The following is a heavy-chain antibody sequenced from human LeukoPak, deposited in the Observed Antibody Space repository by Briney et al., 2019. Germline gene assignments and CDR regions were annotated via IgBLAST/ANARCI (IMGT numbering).Heavy chain of an antibody. D-gene: IGHD1-1*01. CDR1: GGTFSSYA. Sequence: GASVKVSCKASGGTFSSYAISWVRQAPGQGLEWMGGIIPIFGTANYAQKFQGRVTITADESTSTAYMELSSLRSEDTAVYYCARVPRQSVPNNWFDPWGQGTLVTVSS. CDR3: ARVPRQSVPNNWFDP. V-gene: IGHV1-69*13. J-gene: IGHJ5*02. CDR2: IIPIFGTA.